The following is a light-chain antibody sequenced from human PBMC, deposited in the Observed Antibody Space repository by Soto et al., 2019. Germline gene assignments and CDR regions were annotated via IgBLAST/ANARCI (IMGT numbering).Light chain of an antibody. V-gene: IGKV4-1*01. Sequence: DIVMTQSPDSLAVSLGERATINCKSSQSILSSSNNKNSLAWFQQQPGQPPKLLIYWASTRESGVPDRFSGSGSGTDFTLTISSLPAEDVAVYYCHQYYSSVVTFGQGTRLEIK. CDR1: QSILSSSNNKNS. J-gene: IGKJ5*01. CDR3: HQYYSSVVT. CDR2: WAS.